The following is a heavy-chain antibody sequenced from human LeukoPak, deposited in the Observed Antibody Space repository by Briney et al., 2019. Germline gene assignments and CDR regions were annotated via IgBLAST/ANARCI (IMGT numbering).Heavy chain of an antibody. CDR3: AKDLGTRSVYYYGMDV. Sequence: GGSLRLSCAASGFTFSSYAMSWVRQAPGKGLEWVSAISGSGGSTYYADSVKGRFTISRDNSKSTLYLQMNSLRAEDTAVYYCAKDLGTRSVYYYGMDVWGQGTTVTVSS. D-gene: IGHD1-14*01. J-gene: IGHJ6*02. V-gene: IGHV3-23*01. CDR1: GFTFSSYA. CDR2: ISGSGGST.